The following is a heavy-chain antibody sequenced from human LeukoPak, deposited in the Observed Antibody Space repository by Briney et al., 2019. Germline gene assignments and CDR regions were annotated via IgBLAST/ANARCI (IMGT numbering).Heavy chain of an antibody. J-gene: IGHJ4*02. CDR1: GFSFTNAW. D-gene: IGHD3-10*01. Sequence: GGSLRLSCAATGFSFTNAWMSWVRQAPGKGLEWVGRIKNKIDGGTTDYAAPVKGRFTISRDNAKNTLYLQMNSLRAEDTAVYYCARYYGSGTFAVDYWGQGALVTVSS. CDR2: IKNKIDGGTT. V-gene: IGHV3-15*05. CDR3: ARYYGSGTFAVDY.